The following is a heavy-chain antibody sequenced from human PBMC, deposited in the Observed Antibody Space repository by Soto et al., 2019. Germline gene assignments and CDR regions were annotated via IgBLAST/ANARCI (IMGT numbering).Heavy chain of an antibody. J-gene: IGHJ6*02. CDR3: ARGAVVVPNGLIAGMDV. CDR1: GFTFSSYS. Sequence: SGGSLRLSCAASGFTFSSYSMNWVRQAPGKGLEWVSSISSSSSYIYYADSVKGRFTISRDNAKNSLYLQMSRLRSEDTAVYYCARGAVVVPNGLIAGMDVWGLGTTVTVSS. D-gene: IGHD2-15*01. V-gene: IGHV3-21*04. CDR2: ISSSSSYI.